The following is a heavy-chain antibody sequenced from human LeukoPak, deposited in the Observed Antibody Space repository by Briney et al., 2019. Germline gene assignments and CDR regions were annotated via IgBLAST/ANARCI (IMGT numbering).Heavy chain of an antibody. D-gene: IGHD5-12*01. CDR3: VKGRYSTPDDGMEV. V-gene: IGHV3-23*01. J-gene: IGHJ6*02. Sequence: GGCLRLSCAASVFTFSNFSMSWVRQAPGKGLAWVAGISGSGSNTFYADSMKGRFTISRDNSKNILYLQMNSLRGEDTAKYYCVKGRYSTPDDGMEVWGQGTTVTVSS. CDR2: ISGSGSNT. CDR1: VFTFSNFS.